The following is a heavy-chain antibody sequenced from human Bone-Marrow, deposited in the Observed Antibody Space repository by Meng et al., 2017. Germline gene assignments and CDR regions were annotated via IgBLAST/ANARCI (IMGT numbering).Heavy chain of an antibody. Sequence: QVQLVHSGAEVKKPGDLVKVSCKASGYTFTSYYMHWVRQAPGQGLEWMGIINPSGGSTSYAQKFQGRVTMTRDTSTSTVYMELSSLRSEDTAVYYCARDQAKMEGFDYWGQGTLVTVSS. CDR2: INPSGGST. CDR1: GYTFTSYY. D-gene: IGHD5-24*01. CDR3: ARDQAKMEGFDY. J-gene: IGHJ4*02. V-gene: IGHV1-46*01.